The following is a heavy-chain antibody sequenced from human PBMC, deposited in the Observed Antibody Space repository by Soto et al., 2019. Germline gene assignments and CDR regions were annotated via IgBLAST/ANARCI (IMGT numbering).Heavy chain of an antibody. CDR1: GDRVSSNSAA. CDR2: TYYRSKWYK. Sequence: PTLSLPCAISGDRVSSNSAAWNWIRQSPSRGLEWLGRTYYRSKWYKEYAASVRSRITINPDTSKNQFSLQLNSVSPEDTALYYCARTVGWLDPWGQGTLVTVSS. D-gene: IGHD2-15*01. J-gene: IGHJ5*02. CDR3: ARTVGWLDP. V-gene: IGHV6-1*01.